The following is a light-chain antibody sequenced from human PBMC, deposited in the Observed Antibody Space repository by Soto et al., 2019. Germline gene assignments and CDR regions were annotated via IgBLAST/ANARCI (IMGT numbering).Light chain of an antibody. CDR1: QSVSSSY. J-gene: IGKJ1*01. V-gene: IGKV3-20*01. Sequence: EIVLTQSPGTLSLSPGERATLSCRASQSVSSSYLVWYQQKPGQAPRLVIYGASSRATGIPDRFSGSGSGTDFTLTISRLEPEDLAVYYCQQYGSSPRTFGQGTQVQIK. CDR2: GAS. CDR3: QQYGSSPRT.